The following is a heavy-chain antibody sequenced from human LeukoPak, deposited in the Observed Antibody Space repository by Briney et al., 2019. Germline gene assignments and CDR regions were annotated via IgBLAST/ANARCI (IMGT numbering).Heavy chain of an antibody. CDR2: INPNSGGT. CDR3: ARDLRSGYNKYFQH. J-gene: IGHJ1*01. Sequence: GASVKVSCKASGGTFSSYAISWVRQAPGQGLEWMGWINPNSGGTNYAQKFQGRVTMTRDTSISTAYMELSRLRSDDTAVYYCARDLRSGYNKYFQHWGQGTLVTVSS. CDR1: GGTFSSYA. D-gene: IGHD3-22*01. V-gene: IGHV1-2*02.